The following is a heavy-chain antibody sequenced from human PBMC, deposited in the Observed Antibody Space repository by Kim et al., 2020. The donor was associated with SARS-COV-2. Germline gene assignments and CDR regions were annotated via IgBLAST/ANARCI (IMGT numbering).Heavy chain of an antibody. Sequence: GGSLRLSCAASGFTFSSYSMNWVRQAPGKGLEWVSSISSSSSYIYYADSVKGRFTISRDNAKNSLYLQMNSLRAEDTAVYYCASSVVVVAATRGNWGQGTLVTVSS. CDR1: GFTFSSYS. D-gene: IGHD2-15*01. J-gene: IGHJ4*02. CDR2: ISSSSSYI. V-gene: IGHV3-21*01. CDR3: ASSVVVVAATRGN.